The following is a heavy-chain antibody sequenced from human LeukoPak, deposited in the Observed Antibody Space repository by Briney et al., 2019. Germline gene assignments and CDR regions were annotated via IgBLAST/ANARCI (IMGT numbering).Heavy chain of an antibody. V-gene: IGHV3-23*01. J-gene: IGHJ6*02. Sequence: GGSLRLSCAASGFTFGTYAMSWVRQAPGKGLEWVSAISGGGTTHYADSVKGRFTISRDNSMNTLSLQMNNLRAEDTAVYYCAKEFYFATAVWGQGTTVTVSS. CDR1: GFTFGTYA. CDR2: ISGGGTT. D-gene: IGHD2-15*01. CDR3: AKEFYFATAV.